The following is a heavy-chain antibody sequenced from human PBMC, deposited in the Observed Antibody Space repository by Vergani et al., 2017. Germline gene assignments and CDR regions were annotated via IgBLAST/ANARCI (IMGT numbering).Heavy chain of an antibody. Sequence: EAQLVESGGGLVKPGGSLRLSCAASGFTFSSYSMNWVRQAPGKGLEWVSSISSSSSYIYYADSVKGRFTISRDNAKNSLYLQMNSLRAEDTAVYYCARVPGNNVGQPEDYWGQGTLVTVSS. V-gene: IGHV3-21*01. J-gene: IGHJ4*02. D-gene: IGHD2-21*01. CDR3: ARVPGNNVGQPEDY. CDR2: ISSSSSYI. CDR1: GFTFSSYS.